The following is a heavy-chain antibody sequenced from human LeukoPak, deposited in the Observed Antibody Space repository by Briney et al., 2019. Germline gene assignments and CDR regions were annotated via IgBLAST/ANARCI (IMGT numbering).Heavy chain of an antibody. CDR2: ISHLGST. CDR1: GDSFSSHY. D-gene: IGHD4-17*01. Sequence: SETLSLTCAVSGDSFSSHYWTWIRQSPGTGLEWIGYISHLGSTNYNPSLKSRVTISIDTSKNQFSLKLRSVTAADTAVYYCARDLVTVTKGFDIWGQGTMVSVSS. CDR3: ARDLVTVTKGFDI. V-gene: IGHV4-59*11. J-gene: IGHJ3*02.